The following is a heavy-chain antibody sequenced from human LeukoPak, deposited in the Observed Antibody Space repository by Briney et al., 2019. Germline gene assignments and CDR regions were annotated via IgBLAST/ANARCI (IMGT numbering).Heavy chain of an antibody. CDR1: GGSFSDYY. J-gene: IGHJ6*02. CDR3: ATIGRLGPLKNYSGMDV. D-gene: IGHD3-10*01. CDR2: INHSGST. V-gene: IGHV4-34*01. Sequence: PSETLSLTCAVYGGSFSDYYWTWIRQPPGKGLEWIGDINHSGSTNYNPSLKSRGTISVDTSKNQFSLKLSSVTAADTAVYYCATIGRLGPLKNYSGMDVWGQGTTVTVSS.